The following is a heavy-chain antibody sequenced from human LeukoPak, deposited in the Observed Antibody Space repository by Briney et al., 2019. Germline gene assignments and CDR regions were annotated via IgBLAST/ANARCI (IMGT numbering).Heavy chain of an antibody. J-gene: IGHJ4*02. CDR3: TSRNYYDSSGYYYFDY. CDR1: GGSFNDYY. D-gene: IGHD3-22*01. CDR2: INHSGST. Sequence: PSETLSLTCAVYGGSFNDYYWSWIRQPPEKGLEWIGEINHSGSTNYNPSLKSRVTISVDTSKNQFSLKLSSVTAADTAVYYCTSRNYYDSSGYYYFDYWGRGTLVTVSS. V-gene: IGHV4-34*01.